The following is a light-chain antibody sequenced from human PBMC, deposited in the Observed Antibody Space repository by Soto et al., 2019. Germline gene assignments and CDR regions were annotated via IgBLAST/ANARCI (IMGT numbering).Light chain of an antibody. V-gene: IGKV3-15*01. J-gene: IGKJ2*01. CDR1: QSVSNN. CDR2: GAS. CDR3: QQYNKWPPYT. Sequence: EIVMTQSPATLSVSPGERATLSCRASQSVSNNLAWYQQKPGQAPRRLIYGASTRATGIPARFSGSGSGTEFTLTISSLQSEDFAVYYCQQYNKWPPYTFGQGTKLEIK.